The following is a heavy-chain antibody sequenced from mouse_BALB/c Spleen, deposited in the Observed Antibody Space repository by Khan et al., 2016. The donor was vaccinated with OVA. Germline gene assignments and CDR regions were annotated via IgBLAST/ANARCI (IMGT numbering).Heavy chain of an antibody. CDR1: GYSFTLYY. CDR3: ARGYDFFAY. CDR2: VNPNTGGS. J-gene: IGHJ3*01. D-gene: IGHD2-14*01. Sequence: VQLQQSGPDLVKPGASVKISCKASGYSFTLYYMTWVKQSHGKSLEWIGRVNPNTGGSDYNQEFKGKAILTVDKSSNTAYMALHSLTSEDSAVYYCARGYDFFAYWGQGTLVTGSA. V-gene: IGHV1-26*01.